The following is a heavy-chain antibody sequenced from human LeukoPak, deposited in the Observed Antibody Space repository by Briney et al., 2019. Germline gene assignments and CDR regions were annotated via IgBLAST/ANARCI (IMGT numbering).Heavy chain of an antibody. V-gene: IGHV1-69*01. CDR1: GGTFSSYA. CDR2: IIPIFGTA. D-gene: IGHD6-19*01. CDR3: ARDRGSSGSKKYYYYYGMDV. J-gene: IGHJ6*02. Sequence: GASVKVSCKASGGTFSSYAISWVRQAPGQGLEWMGGIIPIFGTANYAQKFQGRVTITADESTSTAYMELRSLRSDDTAVYFCARDRGSSGSKKYYYYYGMDVWGQGTTVTVSS.